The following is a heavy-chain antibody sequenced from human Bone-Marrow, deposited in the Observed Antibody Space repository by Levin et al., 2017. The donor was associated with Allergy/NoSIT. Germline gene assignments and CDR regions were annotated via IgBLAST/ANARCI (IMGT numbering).Heavy chain of an antibody. CDR3: ARALSDFLDAFDI. V-gene: IGHV3-53*01. CDR2: IYSSGAT. CDR1: GFAVSSNY. Sequence: GESLKISCAASGFAVSSNYMSWVRQAPGRGLEWISIIYSSGATYHLDSVKGRFTISRDNSKNTVYLQMNSPRPEDTAVYYCARALSDFLDAFDIWGQGTMVAVSS. J-gene: IGHJ3*02. D-gene: IGHD2-21*01.